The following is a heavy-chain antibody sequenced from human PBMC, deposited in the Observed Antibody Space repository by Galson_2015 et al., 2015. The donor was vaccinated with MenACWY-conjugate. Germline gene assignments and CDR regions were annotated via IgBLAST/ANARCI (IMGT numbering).Heavy chain of an antibody. CDR3: ARLGGIDITPSHLDY. CDR1: GFTFSTYW. V-gene: IGHV3-74*01. Sequence: SLRLSCAASGFTFSTYWMHWVRHAPGKGLVWVSRINSDGRSTSYADSVKGRFTISRDNAENTLYLQMNSLRAEDTAVYYCARLGGIDITPSHLDYWGQGTLVTVSS. CDR2: INSDGRST. J-gene: IGHJ4*02. D-gene: IGHD1-20*01.